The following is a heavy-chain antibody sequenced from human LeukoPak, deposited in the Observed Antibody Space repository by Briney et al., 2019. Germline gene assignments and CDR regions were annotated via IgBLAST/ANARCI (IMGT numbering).Heavy chain of an antibody. CDR1: GFTFTSSA. Sequence: SVKVSCKASGFTFTSSAMQWVRQARGQRLEWIGWIVVGSGNTNYAQKFQERVTITRDMSTSTAYMELSSLRAEDTAVYYCARDTNGYNWWEGDYWGQGTLVTVSS. V-gene: IGHV1-58*02. CDR3: ARDTNGYNWWEGDY. D-gene: IGHD5-24*01. CDR2: IVVGSGNT. J-gene: IGHJ4*02.